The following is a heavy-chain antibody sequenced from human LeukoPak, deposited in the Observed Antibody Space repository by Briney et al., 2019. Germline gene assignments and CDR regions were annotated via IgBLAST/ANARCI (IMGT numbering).Heavy chain of an antibody. J-gene: IGHJ4*02. CDR1: GYTFSSYG. D-gene: IGHD6-13*01. CDR2: ISGNNGNT. Sequence: ASVKVSCKASGYTFSSYGISWVRQAPGQGLEWMGWISGNNGNTNYAQKVQGRVTMTTDTSTSTAYMELRSLRSVDTAVYYCARGRAAGTFWLDYWGQGTLVTVSS. V-gene: IGHV1-18*01. CDR3: ARGRAAGTFWLDY.